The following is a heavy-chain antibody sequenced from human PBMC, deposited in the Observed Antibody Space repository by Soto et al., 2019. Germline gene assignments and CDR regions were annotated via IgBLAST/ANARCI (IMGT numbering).Heavy chain of an antibody. D-gene: IGHD5-18*01. CDR3: ASGIQLWLRRINNGYSG. CDR2: IIPMFGTA. J-gene: IGHJ4*02. V-gene: IGHV1-69*12. Sequence: QVQLVQSGAEVKKPESSVKVSCKAPGGTLSTYAISWVRQAPGQGLEWMGGIIPMFGTANYAQRFQDRVTITADESTNTVYMELSSLRSEDTAVYFCASGIQLWLRRINNGYSGWGPGARVTVSS. CDR1: GGTLSTYA.